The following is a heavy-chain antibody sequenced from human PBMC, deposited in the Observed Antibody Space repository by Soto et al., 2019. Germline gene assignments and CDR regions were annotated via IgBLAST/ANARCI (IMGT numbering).Heavy chain of an antibody. J-gene: IGHJ4*02. D-gene: IGHD1-26*01. Sequence: QVQLVESGGGLVKPGGSLRLSCAASGFTFSDYHMSWIRQAPGKGLEWVSYISSSGSTKYYADSVKGRFTIARDNAKNSLYLQMNSLRAEDTAVYYCARERFVGAPTFFDYWGQGTLVTVSS. CDR2: ISSSGSTK. V-gene: IGHV3-11*01. CDR3: ARERFVGAPTFFDY. CDR1: GFTFSDYH.